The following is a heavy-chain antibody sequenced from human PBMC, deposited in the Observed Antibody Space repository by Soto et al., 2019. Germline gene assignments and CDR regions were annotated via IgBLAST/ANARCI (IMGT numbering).Heavy chain of an antibody. V-gene: IGHV4-30-2*01. Sequence: SETLSLTCAVSGGPMSSGGYSWSWIRQPPGKGLEWIGYIYHSGSTYYNPSLKSRVTISGDTSKNQFSLKLSSVTAADTAVYYCARDSSGYDAFDIWGQGTMVTVSS. D-gene: IGHD3-22*01. CDR3: ARDSSGYDAFDI. CDR1: GGPMSSGGYS. CDR2: IYHSGST. J-gene: IGHJ3*02.